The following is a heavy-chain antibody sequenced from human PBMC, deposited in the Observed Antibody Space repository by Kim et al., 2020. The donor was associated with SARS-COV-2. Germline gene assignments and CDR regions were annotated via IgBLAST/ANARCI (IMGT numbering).Heavy chain of an antibody. Sequence: SETLSLTRTVSGGSISGYHWSWIRQSPGRGLEWIGYIYYSGNTNYSPSLKSRVTISIDTSKNQFSLKLRSVTAADTAADYCSRGTDDYVWGSYRFVYWGQGTLVTVSS. D-gene: IGHD3-16*02. J-gene: IGHJ4*02. V-gene: IGHV4-59*01. CDR3: SRGTDDYVWGSYRFVY. CDR2: IYYSGNT. CDR1: GGSISGYH.